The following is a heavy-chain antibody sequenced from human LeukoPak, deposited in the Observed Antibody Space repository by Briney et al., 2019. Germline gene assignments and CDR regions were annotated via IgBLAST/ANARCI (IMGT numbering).Heavy chain of an antibody. Sequence: ASVKVSFKASGYTFTDYYMHWGRQAPGQGLERMGWILPKSGGTSYEQSFQGRVIMASDTSISTAYMEVRRLTSDDTAVYYCARRTILEPFDIWGQGTMVTVSS. CDR2: ILPKSGGT. CDR3: ARRTILEPFDI. J-gene: IGHJ3*02. V-gene: IGHV1-2*02. D-gene: IGHD3-3*01. CDR1: GYTFTDYY.